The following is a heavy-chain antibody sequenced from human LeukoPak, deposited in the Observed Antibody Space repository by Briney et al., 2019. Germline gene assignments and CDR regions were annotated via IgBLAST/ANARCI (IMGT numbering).Heavy chain of an antibody. CDR2: ISRTSSNI. Sequence: GGSLRLSCAASGFTFSSYSMNWVRQAPGKGLEWVSYISRTSSNIYYADSVKGRFTISRDSAKNSMYLQMNSLKAEDTAVYYCATDSSSLYEVEYWGRGTLVTVSS. CDR3: ATDSSSLYEVEY. D-gene: IGHD6-13*01. CDR1: GFTFSSYS. J-gene: IGHJ4*02. V-gene: IGHV3-48*01.